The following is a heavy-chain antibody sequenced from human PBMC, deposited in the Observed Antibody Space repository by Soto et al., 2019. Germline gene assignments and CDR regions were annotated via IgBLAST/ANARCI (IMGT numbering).Heavy chain of an antibody. CDR2: INHSGST. D-gene: IGHD3-3*01. V-gene: IGHV4-34*01. CDR3: ARAQFWSGSFDYYYYGMDV. CDR1: GGYLSGYY. J-gene: IGHJ6*02. Sequence: SETLSLTCAVYGGYLSGYYWSWIRQPPGKGLEWIGEINHSGSTNYNPSLKSRVTISVDTSKNQFSLKLSSVTAADTAVYYCARAQFWSGSFDYYYYGMDVWGPGTTVTVSS.